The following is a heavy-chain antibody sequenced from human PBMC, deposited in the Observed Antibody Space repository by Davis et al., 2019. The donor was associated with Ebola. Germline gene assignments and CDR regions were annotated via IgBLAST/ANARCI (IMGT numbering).Heavy chain of an antibody. Sequence: MPSETLSLTCTVSGGSVSSFYWSWIRQSPGKGLEWIGYIYDNGKTNYNPSLESRITISVDTSKNQISLRLRSVTAADTAVYYCARHAPHSGGWYSAWLDPWGQGTVVTVSS. D-gene: IGHD6-19*01. V-gene: IGHV4-59*08. J-gene: IGHJ5*02. CDR2: IYDNGKT. CDR3: ARHAPHSGGWYSAWLDP. CDR1: GGSVSSFY.